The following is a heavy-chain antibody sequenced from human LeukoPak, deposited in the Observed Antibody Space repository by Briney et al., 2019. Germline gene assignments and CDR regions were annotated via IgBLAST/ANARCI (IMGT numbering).Heavy chain of an antibody. CDR3: AKEEMYYYDSSGYYYVRHFDY. Sequence: GGSLRLSCAASGVTFSSYAMSWVRQAQGKGLGWVSAISGSGGSTYYADSVKGRFTISRDNSKNTLYLQMNSLRAEDTAVYYCAKEEMYYYDSSGYYYVRHFDYWGQGTLVTVSS. J-gene: IGHJ4*02. V-gene: IGHV3-23*01. D-gene: IGHD3-22*01. CDR2: ISGSGGST. CDR1: GVTFSSYA.